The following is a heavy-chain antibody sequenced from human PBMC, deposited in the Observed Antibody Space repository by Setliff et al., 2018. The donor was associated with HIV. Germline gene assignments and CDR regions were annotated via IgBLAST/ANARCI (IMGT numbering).Heavy chain of an antibody. Sequence: PGGSLRLSCAASGFSFSSYYMAWVRQAPGKGLEWVSTIYSDGSTYHADSVKGRFTISRDNSKNTLFLQMGSLRPEDMAVYYCARGPALTTVTNPFDYWGQGTLVTVSS. D-gene: IGHD4-4*01. V-gene: IGHV3-66*02. J-gene: IGHJ4*02. CDR3: ARGPALTTVTNPFDY. CDR1: GFSFSSYY. CDR2: IYSDGST.